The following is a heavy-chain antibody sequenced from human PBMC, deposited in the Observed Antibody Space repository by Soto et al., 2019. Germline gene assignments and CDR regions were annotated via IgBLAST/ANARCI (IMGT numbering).Heavy chain of an antibody. CDR3: ASDVPAVTTGGPDY. J-gene: IGHJ4*02. CDR2: ISAYNGNT. V-gene: IGHV1-18*01. D-gene: IGHD4-17*01. Sequence: QVQLVQSGVEVEKPGASVKVSCKASGYTFTSYGVSWVRQAPGQGLEWMGWISAYNGNTNYAQKFQGRVTMTTDTSKSTAYMELRSLRSHDTAVYYCASDVPAVTTGGPDYWGQGTLVTVSS. CDR1: GYTFTSYG.